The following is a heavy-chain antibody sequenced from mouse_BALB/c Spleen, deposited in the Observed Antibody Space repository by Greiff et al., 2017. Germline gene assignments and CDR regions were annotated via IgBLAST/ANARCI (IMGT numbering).Heavy chain of an antibody. CDR3: ARERGYEDAMDY. D-gene: IGHD2-14*01. CDR2: IYPGDGDT. J-gene: IGHJ4*01. Sequence: VQLQQSGPELVKPGASVKISCKASGYAFSSSWMNWVKQRPGQGLEWIGRIYPGDGDTNYNGKFKGKATLTADKSSSTAYMQLSSLTSVDSAVYFCARERGYEDAMDYWGQGTSVTVSS. V-gene: IGHV1-82*01. CDR1: GYAFSSSW.